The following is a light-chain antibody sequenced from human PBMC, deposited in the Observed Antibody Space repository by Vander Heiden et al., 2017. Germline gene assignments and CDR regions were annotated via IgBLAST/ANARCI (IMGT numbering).Light chain of an antibody. Sequence: DIQMTQSPSSLSASVGDRVTITCRASQSISSYLNWYQQKPGKAPKLLIYAASSLQSGVPSRFSGSGSVTDFTLTISSLQPEDFATYYCQQSDSTPRTFGHGTKVDIK. J-gene: IGKJ3*01. CDR3: QQSDSTPRT. CDR2: AAS. CDR1: QSISSY. V-gene: IGKV1-39*01.